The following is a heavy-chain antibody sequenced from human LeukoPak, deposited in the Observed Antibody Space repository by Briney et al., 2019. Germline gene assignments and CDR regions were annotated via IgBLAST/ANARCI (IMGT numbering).Heavy chain of an antibody. J-gene: IGHJ5*02. D-gene: IGHD6-13*01. CDR3: VRFALTSSLDH. CDR1: GSQLTNNW. Sequence: GASLEISCQISGSQLTNNWIGGGRPVPGKGLEWMGLIYPGYSDAKYSPSFQGQVTFSGDASISTAYLQLSGLRASDTAIYYCVRFALTSSLDHWGQGTLVTVSS. V-gene: IGHV5-51*01. CDR2: IYPGYSDA.